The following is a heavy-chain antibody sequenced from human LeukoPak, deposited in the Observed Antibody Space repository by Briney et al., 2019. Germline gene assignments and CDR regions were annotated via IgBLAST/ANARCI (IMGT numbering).Heavy chain of an antibody. J-gene: IGHJ4*02. D-gene: IGHD4-17*01. CDR2: IYYSGST. Sequence: PSQTLSLTCTVSGGSISSGGYYWSWIRQHPGKGLGWIGYIYYSGSTYYNPSLKSRVTISVDTSKNQFSLKLSSVTAADTAVYYCARTVPDYGDYIGYFDYWGQGTLVTVSS. V-gene: IGHV4-31*03. CDR1: GGSISSGGYY. CDR3: ARTVPDYGDYIGYFDY.